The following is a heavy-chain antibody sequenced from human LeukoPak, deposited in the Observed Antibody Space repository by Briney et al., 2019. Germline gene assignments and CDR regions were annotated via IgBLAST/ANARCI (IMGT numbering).Heavy chain of an antibody. CDR1: GVSISSSSYY. V-gene: IGHV4-39*01. CDR3: ARQSLIAVAGNFDY. D-gene: IGHD6-19*01. J-gene: IGHJ4*02. Sequence: PSETLSLTCTVSGVSISSSSYYWGWIRQPPGKGLEWIGSIYYSGSTYYNPSLKSRVTISVDTSKNQFSLKLSSVTAADTAVYYCARQSLIAVAGNFDYWGQGTLVTVSS. CDR2: IYYSGST.